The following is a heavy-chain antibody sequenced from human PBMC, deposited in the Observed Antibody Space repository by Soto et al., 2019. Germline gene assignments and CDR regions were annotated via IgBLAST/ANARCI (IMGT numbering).Heavy chain of an antibody. Sequence: SETLSLTCTVSGGSISNYYLSWIRQPPGKGLEWIGYIYYSGSTNYNPSLRSRVTISVDTSKNHFSLKLRSVTAADTAVYYCVRTNHFDYWGQGSLVTVSS. J-gene: IGHJ4*02. CDR1: GGSISNYY. V-gene: IGHV4-59*08. CDR2: IYYSGST. D-gene: IGHD2-8*01. CDR3: VRTNHFDY.